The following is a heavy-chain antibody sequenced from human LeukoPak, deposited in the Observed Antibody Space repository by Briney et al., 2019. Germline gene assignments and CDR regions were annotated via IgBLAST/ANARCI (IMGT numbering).Heavy chain of an antibody. V-gene: IGHV1-18*01. D-gene: IGHD6-19*01. J-gene: IGHJ5*02. CDR1: GYTFTSYG. CDR3: ARGFGIAVAGTRRDWFDP. CDR2: ISAYNGNT. Sequence: ASVKVSCKASGYTFTSYGISWVRRAPGQGLEWMGWISAYNGNTNYAQKLQGRVTMTTDTSTSTAYMELRSLRSDDTAVYYCARGFGIAVAGTRRDWFDPWGQGTLVTVSS.